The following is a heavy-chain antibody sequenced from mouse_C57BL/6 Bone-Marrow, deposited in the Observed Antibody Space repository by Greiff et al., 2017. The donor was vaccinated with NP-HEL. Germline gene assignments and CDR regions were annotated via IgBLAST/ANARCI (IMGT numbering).Heavy chain of an antibody. CDR3: TRGGRHFDYYGSSFYAMDY. D-gene: IGHD1-1*01. V-gene: IGHV5-9-1*02. Sequence: EVKVVESGEGLVKPGGSLKLSCAASGFTFSSYAMSWVRQTPEKRLEWVAYISSGGDYIYYADTVKGRFTISRDNARNTLYLQMSSLKSEDTAMYYCTRGGRHFDYYGSSFYAMDYWGQGTSVTVSS. CDR2: ISSGGDYI. CDR1: GFTFSSYA. J-gene: IGHJ4*01.